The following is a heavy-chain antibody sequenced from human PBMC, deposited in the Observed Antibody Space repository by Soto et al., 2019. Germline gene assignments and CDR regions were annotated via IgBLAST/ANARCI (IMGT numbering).Heavy chain of an antibody. V-gene: IGHV3-23*01. D-gene: IGHD2-2*01. J-gene: IGHJ1*01. CDR3: AKVGACSSSSGPNGYLH. Sequence: PGGSLRLSCAASGFTFSSYAMSGVRQAPGKGLEWVSAISGSGGSTYYADSVKGRFTISRDNSKNTLYLQMNSLRAEDTAVYYCAKVGACSSSSGPNGYLHWAQDTLVTVSS. CDR1: GFTFSSYA. CDR2: ISGSGGST.